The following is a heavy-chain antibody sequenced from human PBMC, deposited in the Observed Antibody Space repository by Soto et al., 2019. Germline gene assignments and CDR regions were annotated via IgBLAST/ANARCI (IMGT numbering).Heavy chain of an antibody. V-gene: IGHV3-23*01. Sequence: EVQLLESGGGLVQPGGSLRLSCEASGFTFSASAMSWVRQAPRKGLEWVSTISDSGSTYYADSVKGRFTISRDNSKNTLYLQTNSLRAEDTAGYHCAKGWGEDCCCTRTSCLYCVHHWGQRVRVNVSS. CDR1: GFTFSASA. J-gene: IGHJ5*02. D-gene: IGHD2-2*01. CDR3: AKGWGEDCCCTRTSCLYCVHH. CDR2: ISDSGST.